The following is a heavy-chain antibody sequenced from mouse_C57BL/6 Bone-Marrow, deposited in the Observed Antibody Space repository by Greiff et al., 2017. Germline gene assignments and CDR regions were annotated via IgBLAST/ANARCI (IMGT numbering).Heavy chain of an antibody. CDR3: ARLYYDYDGFAY. Sequence: QVQLKESGAELARPGASVKMSCKASGYTFTSYTMHWVKQRPGQGLEWIGYINPSSGYTKYIQKFKDKATLTADKSSSTAYMQLSSLTSEDSAVYYCARLYYDYDGFAYWGQGTLVTVSA. J-gene: IGHJ3*01. D-gene: IGHD2-4*01. CDR1: GYTFTSYT. V-gene: IGHV1-4*01. CDR2: INPSSGYT.